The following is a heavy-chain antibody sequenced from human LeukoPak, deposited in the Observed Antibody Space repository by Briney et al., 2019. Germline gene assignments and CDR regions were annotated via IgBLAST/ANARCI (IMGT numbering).Heavy chain of an antibody. CDR1: GGSISYFY. V-gene: IGHV4-4*07. CDR2: IYTSGST. D-gene: IGHD6-19*01. CDR3: ARRSGSGWYAY. J-gene: IGHJ4*02. Sequence: SETLSLTCTVSGGSISYFYWSWIRQPAGKGLEWIGRIYTSGSTNYNPSLKSRVTMSVDTSKKQFSLKLSSVTAADTAVYYCARRSGSGWYAYWGQGTLVTVSS.